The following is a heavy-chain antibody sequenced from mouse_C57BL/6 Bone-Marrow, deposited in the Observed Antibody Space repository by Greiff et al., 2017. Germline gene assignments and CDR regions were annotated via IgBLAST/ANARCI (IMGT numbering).Heavy chain of an antibody. CDR1: GYTFTSYW. V-gene: IGHV1-55*01. Sequence: QVQLQQPGAELVKPGASVKMSCKASGYTFTSYWITWVKQRPGQGLEWIGDIYPGSGSTNYNEKFKSKATLTVDKSSSTAYMQLSSLTSEDSAVYYCARWDGYYYWGRGTTLTVSS. J-gene: IGHJ2*01. CDR3: ARWDGYYY. CDR2: IYPGSGST. D-gene: IGHD2-3*01.